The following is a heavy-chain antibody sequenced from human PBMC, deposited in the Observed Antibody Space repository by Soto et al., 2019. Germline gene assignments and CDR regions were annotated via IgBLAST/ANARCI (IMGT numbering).Heavy chain of an antibody. Sequence: PGGSLRLSCAASGFTFSSYSMNWVRQAPGKGLEWVSYISSSSSTIYYADSVKGRFTISRDNAKNSLYLQMNSLRAEDTAVYYCAKLTDPEPSSSWSPFDYWGQGTLVTVSS. CDR3: AKLTDPEPSSSWSPFDY. J-gene: IGHJ4*02. CDR2: ISSSSSTI. D-gene: IGHD6-13*01. CDR1: GFTFSSYS. V-gene: IGHV3-48*01.